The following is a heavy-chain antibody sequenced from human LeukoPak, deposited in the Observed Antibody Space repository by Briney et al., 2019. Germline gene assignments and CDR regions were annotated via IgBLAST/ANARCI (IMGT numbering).Heavy chain of an antibody. CDR3: ARGYGQWAY. CDR1: GFTFSSYW. D-gene: IGHD2-8*01. CDR2: IKQDESEK. V-gene: IGHV3-7*01. Sequence: GGSLRLSCVASGFTFSSYWMSWVRQAPGKGLEWVANIKQDESEKYYVDSVKGRFTISRDNAKNSLYLKMNSLRAEDTALYYCARGYGQWAYWGQGTLVTVSS. J-gene: IGHJ4*02.